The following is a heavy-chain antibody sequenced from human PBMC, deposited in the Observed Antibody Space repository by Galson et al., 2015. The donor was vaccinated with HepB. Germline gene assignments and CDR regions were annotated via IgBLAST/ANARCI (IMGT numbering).Heavy chain of an antibody. V-gene: IGHV3-48*02. CDR2: ISSTSSAI. CDR3: ARSRASDF. D-gene: IGHD1-26*01. CDR1: TFIFSTYT. Sequence: SLRLSCAASTFIFSTYTMNWVRQAPGKGLEWVSSISSTSSAIYYADSVKGRFTISRDNAKNSLYLQMNSLRDEDTAVYYCARSRASDFWGQGTLVTVSS. J-gene: IGHJ4*02.